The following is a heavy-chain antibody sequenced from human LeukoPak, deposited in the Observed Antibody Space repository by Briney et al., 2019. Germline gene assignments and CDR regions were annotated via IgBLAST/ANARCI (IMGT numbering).Heavy chain of an antibody. Sequence: ASVKVSCKASGYTFTGYYMHWVRQAPGQGLEWMGWINPDSGGTNYAQKFQGRVTMTRDTSITTAYMELNWLRSDDAAVYYCARDRFSPHSSGWYYFDYWGRGTLVTVSS. D-gene: IGHD6-19*01. V-gene: IGHV1-2*02. CDR2: INPDSGGT. CDR1: GYTFTGYY. J-gene: IGHJ4*02. CDR3: ARDRFSPHSSGWYYFDY.